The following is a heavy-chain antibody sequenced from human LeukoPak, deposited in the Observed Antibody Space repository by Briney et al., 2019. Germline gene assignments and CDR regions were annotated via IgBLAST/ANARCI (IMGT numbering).Heavy chain of an antibody. CDR1: GYTFTSYG. CDR2: ISAYNGNT. D-gene: IGHD6-13*01. CDR3: ARGYSPSGYYYYMDV. J-gene: IGHJ6*03. V-gene: IGHV1-18*01. Sequence: ASVKVSCKASGYTFTSYGISWVRQAPGQGLEWTGWISAYNGNTNYAQKLQGRVTMTTDTSTSTAYMELRSLRSDDTAVYYCARGYSPSGYYYYMDVWGKGTTVTVSS.